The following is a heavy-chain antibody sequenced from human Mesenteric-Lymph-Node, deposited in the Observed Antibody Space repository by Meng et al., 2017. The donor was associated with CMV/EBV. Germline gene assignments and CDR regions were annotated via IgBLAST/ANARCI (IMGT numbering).Heavy chain of an antibody. D-gene: IGHD3-10*01. Sequence: QVQLQQWGAGPLKPSETLALTGAVYGGSFSGYYWSWIRQPPGKGLEWIGEINHSGSTNYNPSLKSRVTISVDTSKNQFSLKLSSVTAADTAVYYCARGNYMVRGFSSTTFDYWGQGTLVTVSS. CDR3: ARGNYMVRGFSSTTFDY. V-gene: IGHV4-34*01. J-gene: IGHJ4*02. CDR1: GGSFSGYY. CDR2: INHSGST.